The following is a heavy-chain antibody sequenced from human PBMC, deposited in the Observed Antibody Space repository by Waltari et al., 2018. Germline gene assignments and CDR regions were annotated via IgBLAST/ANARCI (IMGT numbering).Heavy chain of an antibody. Sequence: EVQLVESGGGLVQPGGSLRLSCAASGFTFSSYWMSWVRQAPGKGLEGVANIKQDGSEKYYVDSVKGRFTISRDNAKNSLYLQMNSLRAEDTAVYYCARALLRFLEYYFDYWGQGTLVTVSS. J-gene: IGHJ4*02. V-gene: IGHV3-7*01. CDR3: ARALLRFLEYYFDY. CDR2: IKQDGSEK. D-gene: IGHD3-3*01. CDR1: GFTFSSYW.